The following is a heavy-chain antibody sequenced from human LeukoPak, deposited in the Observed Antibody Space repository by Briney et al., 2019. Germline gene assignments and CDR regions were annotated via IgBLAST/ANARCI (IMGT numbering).Heavy chain of an antibody. Sequence: PGGSLTLSCAASGFTFSRNGMHWVRQAPGKGLEWVAFIRYDGSDKYYADSVKGRFTISRDNSKNTLYLQMNSLRVEDTAVYYCAKRGDYYFDYWGQGTLVTVSS. V-gene: IGHV3-30*02. CDR2: IRYDGSDK. CDR3: AKRGDYYFDY. CDR1: GFTFSRNG. D-gene: IGHD3-16*01. J-gene: IGHJ4*02.